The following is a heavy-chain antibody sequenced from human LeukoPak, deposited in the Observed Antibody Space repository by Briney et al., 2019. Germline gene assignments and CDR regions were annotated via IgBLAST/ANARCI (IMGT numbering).Heavy chain of an antibody. CDR1: GYTFNTYG. D-gene: IGHD3-22*01. Sequence: ASVKVSCKPYGYTFNTYGITWVRQAPGQGLEWMGWISPYNGNTNYAQKFQGRVTMTTDTSTSTAYMELRSLRSDDTAVYYCARGPHERSGYPDDWGQGTLVTVSS. V-gene: IGHV1-18*01. J-gene: IGHJ4*02. CDR2: ISPYNGNT. CDR3: ARGPHERSGYPDD.